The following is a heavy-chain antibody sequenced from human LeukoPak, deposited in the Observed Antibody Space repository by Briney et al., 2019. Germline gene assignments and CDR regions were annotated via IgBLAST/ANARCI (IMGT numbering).Heavy chain of an antibody. D-gene: IGHD6-25*01. CDR1: GFSFNNYR. Sequence: GGSLRLSCVASGFSFNNYRMTWVRQAPGKGLEWVANIKQDGSEKQYVDSVKGRFAISRDNAKKSLYMQINTLRAEDTAVYYCVRGPHIAATSYWGQGTLVTVSS. J-gene: IGHJ4*02. V-gene: IGHV3-7*03. CDR3: VRGPHIAATSY. CDR2: IKQDGSEK.